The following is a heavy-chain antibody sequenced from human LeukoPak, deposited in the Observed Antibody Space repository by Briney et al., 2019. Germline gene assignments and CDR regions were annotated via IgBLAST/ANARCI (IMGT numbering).Heavy chain of an antibody. V-gene: IGHV6-1*01. CDR2: TYYRSKWSP. Sequence: SQTLSLTCAISGDSVSSNSAVWYWLRQSPSRGLEWLGRTYYRSKWSPDYAVSVKSRIAINSDTSRNQISLQLNSVTPEDTAVYYCAYWTQRWGPGILVTVSS. J-gene: IGHJ4*02. CDR1: GDSVSSNSAV. D-gene: IGHD3/OR15-3a*01. CDR3: AYWTQR.